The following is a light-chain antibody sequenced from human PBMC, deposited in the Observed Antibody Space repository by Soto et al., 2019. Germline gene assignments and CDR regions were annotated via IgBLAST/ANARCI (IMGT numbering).Light chain of an antibody. V-gene: IGKV3-20*01. CDR3: QQYDNSPWT. Sequence: EIVLTQSPGTLSLSPGERATLFCRASQSVSSSYLAWYQQKPGQAPRLLIYGASSRATGVPDRFSGSGSGTDFTLTITGLEPEDFALYYCQQYDNSPWTFGQGTKVEIK. CDR2: GAS. CDR1: QSVSSSY. J-gene: IGKJ1*01.